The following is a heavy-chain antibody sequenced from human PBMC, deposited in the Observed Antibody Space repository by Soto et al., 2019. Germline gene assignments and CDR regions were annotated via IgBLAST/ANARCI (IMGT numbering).Heavy chain of an antibody. V-gene: IGHV1-69*13. CDR3: ASSGIAARRNYNYYGIDV. J-gene: IGHJ6*02. CDR1: GGTFSSYA. CDR2: IIPIFGTA. Sequence: SVKVSCKASGGTFSSYAISWVRQAPGQGLEWMGGIIPIFGTANYAQKFQGRVTITADESTSTAYMELSSLRSEDTAVYYCASSGIAARRNYNYYGIDVWGQGTTVTVSS. D-gene: IGHD6-6*01.